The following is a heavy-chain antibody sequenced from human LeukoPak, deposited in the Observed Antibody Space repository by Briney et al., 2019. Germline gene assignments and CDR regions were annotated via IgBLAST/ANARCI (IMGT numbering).Heavy chain of an antibody. D-gene: IGHD3-3*01. Sequence: GGSLRLSCAASGFPFSSYAMSWVRQAPGKGLEWVSAISGSGGSTYYADSVKGRFTISRDNSKSTLYLQMNSLRAEDTAVYYCAKRRYYDFWSGYPDYFDYWGQGTLVTVSS. J-gene: IGHJ4*02. CDR1: GFPFSSYA. CDR2: ISGSGGST. V-gene: IGHV3-23*01. CDR3: AKRRYYDFWSGYPDYFDY.